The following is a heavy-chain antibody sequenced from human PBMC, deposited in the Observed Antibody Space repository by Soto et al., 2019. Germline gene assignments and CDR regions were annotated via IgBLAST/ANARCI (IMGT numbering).Heavy chain of an antibody. V-gene: IGHV3-30-3*01. D-gene: IGHD3-22*01. J-gene: IGHJ4*02. CDR2: ISYDGSNK. CDR1: GFTFSSYA. Sequence: QVQLVESGGGVVQPGRSLRLSCAASGFTFSSYAMHWVRQAPGKGLEWVAVISYDGSNKYYADSVKGRFTISRDNSKNTLYLQMNSLRAEDTAVYYCARPYYYDSSGYPPEDYWGQGNLVTVSS. CDR3: ARPYYYDSSGYPPEDY.